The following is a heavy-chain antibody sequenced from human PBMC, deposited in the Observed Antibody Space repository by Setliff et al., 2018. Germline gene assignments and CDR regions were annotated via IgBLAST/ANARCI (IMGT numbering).Heavy chain of an antibody. CDR1: GFTFSDYA. Sequence: PGGSLRLSCAASGFTFSDYAMSWIRQAPGKGLEWISSIVGNGVYTNYADSVKGRSTISRDNAKKSLSLQMNSLRAEDTAVYYCARSSPEEQWLFPYYYYYGMDVWGQGTTVTVSS. CDR3: ARSSPEEQWLFPYYYYYGMDV. D-gene: IGHD6-19*01. V-gene: IGHV3-11*06. CDR2: IVGNGVYT. J-gene: IGHJ6*02.